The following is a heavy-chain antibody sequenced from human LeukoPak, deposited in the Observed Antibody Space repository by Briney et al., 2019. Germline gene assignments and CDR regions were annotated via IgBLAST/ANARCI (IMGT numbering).Heavy chain of an antibody. CDR3: ASNGYSSGWYSAFDI. J-gene: IGHJ3*02. D-gene: IGHD6-19*01. Sequence: SVKASCKASGGTFSGYAISWVRQAPGQGLEWMGRIIPILGIANYAQKFQGRVTITADKSTSTAYMELSSLRSEDTAVYYCASNGYSSGWYSAFDIWGQGTMVTVSS. CDR1: GGTFSGYA. V-gene: IGHV1-69*04. CDR2: IIPILGIA.